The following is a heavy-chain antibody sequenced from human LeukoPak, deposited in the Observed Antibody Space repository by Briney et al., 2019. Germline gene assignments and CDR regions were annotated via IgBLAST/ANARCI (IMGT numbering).Heavy chain of an antibody. Sequence: PCVSLTLSHPASGHTPPNSAMSWVRQAPGKGLEWLSAILGSGDSTYYADPVKGRFTISRDNSKNTLDLQMNSLRADDTAVYYCARELEVSGPTTGFDYWGQGTLVTVSS. D-gene: IGHD1-26*01. J-gene: IGHJ4*02. V-gene: IGHV3-23*01. CDR1: GHTPPNSA. CDR2: ILGSGDST. CDR3: ARELEVSGPTTGFDY.